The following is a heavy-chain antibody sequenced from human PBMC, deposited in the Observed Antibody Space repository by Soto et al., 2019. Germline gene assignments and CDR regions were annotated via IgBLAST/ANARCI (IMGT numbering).Heavy chain of an antibody. D-gene: IGHD6-6*01. J-gene: IGHJ6*03. CDR1: GGSISSYY. CDR2: IYYSGST. CDR3: ARVYGGGQYSSSWWHYYYYMDV. V-gene: IGHV4-59*01. Sequence: SETLSLTCTVSGGSISSYYWSWIRQPPGKGLEWIGYIYYSGSTNYNPSLKSRVTISVDTSKNQFSLKLSSVTAADTAVYYCARVYGGGQYSSSWWHYYYYMDVWGKGTTVTVSS.